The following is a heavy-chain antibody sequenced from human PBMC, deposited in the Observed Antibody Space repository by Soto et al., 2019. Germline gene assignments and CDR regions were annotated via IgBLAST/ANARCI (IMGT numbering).Heavy chain of an antibody. CDR3: AKGIESSGLGYYGMDV. D-gene: IGHD6-19*01. Sequence: GGSLRLSCAASGFTFSSYAMSWVRQAPGKGLEWVSAISGSGGSTYYADSVKGRFTISRDNSKNTLYLQMNSLRAEDTAVYYWAKGIESSGLGYYGMDVWGQGTTVTVSS. CDR1: GFTFSSYA. J-gene: IGHJ6*02. CDR2: ISGSGGST. V-gene: IGHV3-23*01.